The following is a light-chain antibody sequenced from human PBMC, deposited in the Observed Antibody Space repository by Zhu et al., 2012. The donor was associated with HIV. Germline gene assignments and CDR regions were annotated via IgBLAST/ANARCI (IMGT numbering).Light chain of an antibody. V-gene: IGKV3-20*01. CDR1: QTINSRY. CDR2: GTS. CDR3: QQYANSPRT. Sequence: DIVLTQSPGTLSLSPGERATLSCRASQTINSRYLAWYQRKPGQAPSLLIYGTSTRATGIPDRFSGSGSGTEFTLTISRLEPEDFAVYFCQQYANSPRTFGQGTKVEVK. J-gene: IGKJ1*01.